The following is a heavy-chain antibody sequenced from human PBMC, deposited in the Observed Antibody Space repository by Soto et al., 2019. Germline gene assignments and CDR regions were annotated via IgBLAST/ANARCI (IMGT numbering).Heavy chain of an antibody. D-gene: IGHD2-15*01. V-gene: IGHV3-9*01. CDR2: ISWNSGSI. Sequence: EVQLVESGGGLVQPGRSLRLSCAASGFTFDDYAMHWVRQAPGKGLEWVSGISWNSGSIGYADSVKGRFTISRDNAKNXXXLXMNSLRAEDTALYYCAKGVAAWGFFDYWGQGTLVTVSS. CDR1: GFTFDDYA. CDR3: AKGVAAWGFFDY. J-gene: IGHJ4*02.